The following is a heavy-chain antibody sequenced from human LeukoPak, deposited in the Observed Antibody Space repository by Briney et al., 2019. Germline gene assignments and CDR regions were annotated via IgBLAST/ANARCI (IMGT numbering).Heavy chain of an antibody. CDR2: ISVSGGVR. J-gene: IGHJ4*02. CDR3: AAHLGIAAAGTFDY. Sequence: GGSLRLSCVASGYPFSSYSMNWIRQAPGKGLEWVSYISVSGGVRSYADSVKGRFTISRDDARNSLYLQMNSLRAEDTAVYYCAAHLGIAAAGTFDYWGQGTLVTVSS. CDR1: GYPFSSYS. D-gene: IGHD6-13*01. V-gene: IGHV3-48*01.